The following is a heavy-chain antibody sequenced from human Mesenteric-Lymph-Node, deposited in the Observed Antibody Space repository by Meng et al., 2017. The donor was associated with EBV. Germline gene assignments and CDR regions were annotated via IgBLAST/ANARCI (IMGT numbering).Heavy chain of an antibody. CDR2: INQNGTT. D-gene: IGHD3-22*01. CDR1: GGSIGGRNW. CDR3: ARDRGGGYDRGYYFDY. Sequence: GPGRGQPPGPRPPALYGSGGSIGGRNWGSWVRQPPGGGRGWIGEINQNGTTNYNPSLKSRVTIQLDKSKNQFILKLSSVTAADTAVYYCARDRGGGYDRGYYFDYWGQGTLVTVSS. J-gene: IGHJ4*02. V-gene: IGHV4-4*03.